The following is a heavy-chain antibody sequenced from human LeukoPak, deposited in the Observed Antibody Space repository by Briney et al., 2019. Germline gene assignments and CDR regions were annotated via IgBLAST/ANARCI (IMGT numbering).Heavy chain of an antibody. CDR3: ARERADSSGYYFDY. V-gene: IGHV4-34*01. CDR1: GGSLTDYH. Sequence: SETLSLTCVVSGGSLTDYHWNWLRQSPGKGLERIGEINHSGSTNYNPSLKSRVTISVDTSKNQFSLKLSSVTAADTAVYYCARERADSSGYYFDYWGQGTLVTVSS. CDR2: INHSGST. D-gene: IGHD3-22*01. J-gene: IGHJ4*02.